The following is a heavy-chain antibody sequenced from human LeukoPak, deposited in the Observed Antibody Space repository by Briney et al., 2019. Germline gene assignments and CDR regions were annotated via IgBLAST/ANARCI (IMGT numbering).Heavy chain of an antibody. CDR2: IKQDGSEK. V-gene: IGHV3-7*01. D-gene: IGHD1-26*01. CDR1: GFTFSSYW. CDR3: ARDKVVGTTYFDY. J-gene: IGHJ4*02. Sequence: GGSLRLSCAASGFTFSSYWMSWVRQAPGKGLEWVANIKQDGSEKYYVDSVKGRFTISRDNAKNSLYLQMNSLRAEDTAVYYCARDKVVGTTYFDYWGQGPPVTVSS.